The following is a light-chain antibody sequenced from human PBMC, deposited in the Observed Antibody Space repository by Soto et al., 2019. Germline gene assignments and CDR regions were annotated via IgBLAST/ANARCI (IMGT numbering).Light chain of an antibody. Sequence: DIQLTQSPSLLSASVGDRVTITFRASQGIGSSLAWYHQKAGKAPKLLIHTASTLQSGVPSRFSGSGSGTDFTLTITSLQPEAFATYYCQQRNSYPITFGQGTRLEIK. V-gene: IGKV1-9*01. J-gene: IGKJ5*01. CDR2: TAS. CDR3: QQRNSYPIT. CDR1: QGIGSS.